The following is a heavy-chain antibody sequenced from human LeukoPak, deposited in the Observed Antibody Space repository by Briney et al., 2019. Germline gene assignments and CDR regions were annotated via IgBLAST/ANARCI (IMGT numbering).Heavy chain of an antibody. Sequence: SETLSLTCTVSGGSINNSPYYWAWIRQPPGRGLEWIGSISDRGDTYHNPSLKSRVTISVDTSKNQFSLSVISVTAADTSVYVCARPTAGPATQGYDSWGQGILVTVAS. CDR2: ISDRGDT. V-gene: IGHV4-39*01. CDR1: GGSINNSPYY. D-gene: IGHD1-1*01. CDR3: ARPTAGPATQGYDS. J-gene: IGHJ4*02.